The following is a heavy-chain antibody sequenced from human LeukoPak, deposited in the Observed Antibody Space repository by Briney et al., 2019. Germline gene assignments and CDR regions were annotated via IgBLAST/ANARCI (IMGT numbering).Heavy chain of an antibody. V-gene: IGHV3-30-3*02. CDR1: GFTFSSYA. Sequence: GRSLRLSCAASGFTFSSYAMHWVRQAPGKGLEWVAVISYDGSNKYYADSVKGRFTISRDNSKNTLYLQMNSLRAEDTAVYYCAKPLLTFDYWGQGTLVTVSS. D-gene: IGHD3-16*01. J-gene: IGHJ4*02. CDR2: ISYDGSNK. CDR3: AKPLLTFDY.